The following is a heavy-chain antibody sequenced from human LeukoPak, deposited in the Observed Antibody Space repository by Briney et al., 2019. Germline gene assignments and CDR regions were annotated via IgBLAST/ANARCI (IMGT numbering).Heavy chain of an antibody. D-gene: IGHD2-15*01. J-gene: IGHJ5*02. V-gene: IGHV4-31*03. CDR3: ARVGVAARHNWFDP. CDR1: GGSISSGGYY. Sequence: SETLSLTCTVSGGSISSGGYYWSWIRQPPGKGLGWIGYIYYSGSTYYNPSLKSRVTISVDTSKNQFSLKLSSVTAADTAVYYCARVGVAARHNWFDPWGQGTLVTVSS. CDR2: IYYSGST.